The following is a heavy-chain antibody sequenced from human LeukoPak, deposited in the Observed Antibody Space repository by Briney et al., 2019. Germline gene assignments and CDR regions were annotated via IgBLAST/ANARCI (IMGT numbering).Heavy chain of an antibody. CDR2: IIPIFGTA. V-gene: IGHV1-69*05. CDR3: ARDRGFGELPDSYYYYYMDV. D-gene: IGHD3-10*01. J-gene: IGHJ6*03. Sequence: SVKVSCKASGGTFSSYAISWVRQAPGQGLEWMGGIIPIFGTANYAQKFQGRVTITTDESTSTAYMELSSLRSEDTAVYYCARDRGFGELPDSYYYYYMDVWGKGTTVTVSS. CDR1: GGTFSSYA.